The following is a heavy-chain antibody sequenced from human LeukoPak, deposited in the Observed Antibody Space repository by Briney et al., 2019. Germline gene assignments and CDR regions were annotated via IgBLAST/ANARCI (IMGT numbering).Heavy chain of an antibody. V-gene: IGHV3-30*04. D-gene: IGHD6-13*01. J-gene: IGHJ4*02. CDR1: GFTFSSYA. CDR2: ISYDGSNK. Sequence: GGSLRLSCAASGFTFSSYAMHWVRQAPGKGLEWVAVISYDGSNKYYADSVKGRFTISRDNSKNTLYLQMNSLRAEDTAVYYCARSNSYSSSWELDYWGQGTLVTVSS. CDR3: ARSNSYSSSWELDY.